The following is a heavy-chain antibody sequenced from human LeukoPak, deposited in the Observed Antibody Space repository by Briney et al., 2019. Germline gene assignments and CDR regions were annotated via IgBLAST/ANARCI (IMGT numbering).Heavy chain of an antibody. J-gene: IGHJ6*02. Sequence: GGSLRLSCAASGFTFSSYAMQWVRQAPGKGLEWVAVISYDGSNKYYADSVKGRFTISRDNSKNTLYLQMHSLRAEDTAVYYCARVGNSYDQDYYYYGMDVWGQGTTVTVSS. CDR3: ARVGNSYDQDYYYYGMDV. CDR1: GFTFSSYA. D-gene: IGHD3-22*01. CDR2: ISYDGSNK. V-gene: IGHV3-30-3*01.